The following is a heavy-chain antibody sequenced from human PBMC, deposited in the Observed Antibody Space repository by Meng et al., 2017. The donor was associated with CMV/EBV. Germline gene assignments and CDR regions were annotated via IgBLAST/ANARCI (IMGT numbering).Heavy chain of an antibody. Sequence: SETLSLTCTVSGYSISSGYYWGWIRQPPGKGLEWIGSIYHSGSTHYNPSLKSRVTISVDTSKNQFSLKLSSVTAADTAVYYCAKYYYDSSGYYPEYYFDYWGQGTLVTVSS. V-gene: IGHV4-38-2*02. CDR2: IYHSGST. D-gene: IGHD3-22*01. CDR1: GYSISSGYY. CDR3: AKYYYDSSGYYPEYYFDY. J-gene: IGHJ4*02.